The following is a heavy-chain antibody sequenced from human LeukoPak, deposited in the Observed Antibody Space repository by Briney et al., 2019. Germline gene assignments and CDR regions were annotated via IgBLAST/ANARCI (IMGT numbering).Heavy chain of an antibody. Sequence: PGGSLRLSCAASGFTVSSKYMSWVRQAPGKGLEWVSVIFSSGSTYYADSVKGRFTISRDNSKNTLYLQMNSLRAEDTAVYYCARDRTFNFWSGYPVTYGMDVWGQGTTVTVSS. D-gene: IGHD3-3*01. CDR2: IFSSGST. CDR3: ARDRTFNFWSGYPVTYGMDV. J-gene: IGHJ6*02. V-gene: IGHV3-53*01. CDR1: GFTVSSKY.